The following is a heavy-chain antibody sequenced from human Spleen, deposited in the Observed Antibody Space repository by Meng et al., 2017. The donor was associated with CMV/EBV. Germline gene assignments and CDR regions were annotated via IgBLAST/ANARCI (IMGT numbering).Heavy chain of an antibody. CDR2: INWNGGST. CDR1: GFTFDHYG. J-gene: IGHJ4*02. V-gene: IGHV3-20*04. CDR3: ARVQDSSSWSLVDY. D-gene: IGHD6-13*01. Sequence: GGSLRLSCAASGFTFDHYGMSWVRQAPGKGLEWVSGINWNGGSTGYADSAKGRFTISRDNAKKSLYLQINSLRAEDTALYYCARVQDSSSWSLVDYWGQGTLVTVSS.